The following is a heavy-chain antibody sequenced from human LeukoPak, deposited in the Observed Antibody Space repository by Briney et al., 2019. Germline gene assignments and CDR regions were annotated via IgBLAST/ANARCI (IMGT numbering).Heavy chain of an antibody. CDR3: ARMGIAVAGVFDY. Sequence: GRSLRLSCAASGFTFSSYAMHWVRQAPGKGLEWVAVISYDGSNKYYADSVKGRFTISRDNSKNTLYLQVNSLRAEDTAVYYCARMGIAVAGVFDYWGQGTLVTVSS. CDR2: ISYDGSNK. CDR1: GFTFSSYA. J-gene: IGHJ4*02. D-gene: IGHD6-19*01. V-gene: IGHV3-30*04.